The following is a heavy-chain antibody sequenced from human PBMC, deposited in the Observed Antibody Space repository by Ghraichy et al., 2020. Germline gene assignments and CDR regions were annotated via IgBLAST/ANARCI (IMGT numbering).Heavy chain of an antibody. CDR1: GGSFSGYY. V-gene: IGHV4-34*01. Sequence: SETLSLTCAVYGGSFSGYYWSWIRQPPGKGLEWIGEINHSGSTNYNPSLKSRVTISVDTSKNQFSLKLSSVTAADTAVYYCARGGTYYDFWSGYSRRGYYYYYGMDVWGQGTTVTVSS. D-gene: IGHD3-3*01. CDR3: ARGGTYYDFWSGYSRRGYYYYYGMDV. J-gene: IGHJ6*02. CDR2: INHSGST.